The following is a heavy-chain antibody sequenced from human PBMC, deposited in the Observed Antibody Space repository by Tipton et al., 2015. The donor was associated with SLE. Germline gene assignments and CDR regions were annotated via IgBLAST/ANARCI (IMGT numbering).Heavy chain of an antibody. CDR2: INHSGST. Sequence: TLSLTCAVYGGSFSGYYWSWIRQPPGKGLEWIGEINHSGSTNYNPSLKSRVTISVDTSKNQFSLKLSSVTAADTAVYYCVRDDGAGPYYYGMDVWGQGTTVTVSS. CDR3: VRDDGAGPYYYGMDV. J-gene: IGHJ6*02. CDR1: GGSFSGYY. V-gene: IGHV4-34*01. D-gene: IGHD1-26*01.